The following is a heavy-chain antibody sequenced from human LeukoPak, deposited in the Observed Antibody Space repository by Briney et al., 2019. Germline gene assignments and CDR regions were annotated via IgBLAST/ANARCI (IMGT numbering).Heavy chain of an antibody. J-gene: IGHJ4*02. Sequence: GGSLRLSCAASGFTFSSYGMHWVRQAPGKGQEWVAVIWYDGSNKYYADSVKGRFTISRDNSKNTLYLQMNSLRAEDTAVYYCAREVQGSSFFDYWGQGTLVTVSS. CDR2: IWYDGSNK. D-gene: IGHD6-13*01. CDR1: GFTFSSYG. CDR3: AREVQGSSFFDY. V-gene: IGHV3-33*01.